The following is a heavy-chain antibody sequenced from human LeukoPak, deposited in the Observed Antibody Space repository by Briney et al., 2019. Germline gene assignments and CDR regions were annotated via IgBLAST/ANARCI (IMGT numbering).Heavy chain of an antibody. Sequence: YPGGSLRLSCAASGFTFSSYSMNWVRQAPGKGLEWVSCIGGSSDSYIYYSDSVRGRFTISRDNAKNSLHLQMNSLTAEDTAVYYCARAVPGLDYWGQGILVTVSS. CDR2: IGGSSDSYI. CDR3: ARAVPGLDY. CDR1: GFTFSSYS. D-gene: IGHD1-14*01. J-gene: IGHJ4*02. V-gene: IGHV3-21*01.